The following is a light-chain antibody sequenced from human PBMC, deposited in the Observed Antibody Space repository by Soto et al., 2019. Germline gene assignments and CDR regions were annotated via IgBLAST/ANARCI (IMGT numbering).Light chain of an antibody. Sequence: VITQSPASRSVTAGESVTLSWRASQGIGDTLAWYQHKPGQTPRLLIYDTSTRATGVPARFSVSRSGPEFTPPFNSLQSEDFAIYYCQPYYSRPLTFGGGTKVDI. J-gene: IGKJ4*01. CDR3: QPYYSRPLT. CDR2: DTS. V-gene: IGKV3-15*01. CDR1: QGIGDT.